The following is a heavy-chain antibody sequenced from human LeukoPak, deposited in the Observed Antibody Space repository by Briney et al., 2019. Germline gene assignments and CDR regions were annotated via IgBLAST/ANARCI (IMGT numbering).Heavy chain of an antibody. D-gene: IGHD3-9*01. J-gene: IGHJ5*02. Sequence: GGSLRLSCAVCGFTFDHYAMKWVRQAPGRGLQWVSTITGSGGSTYYADSVQGRFTISRDNSKNLLFLQMNSLRVEDTAIYYCATDLTPAQSWGQGTLVTVSS. CDR2: ITGSGGST. CDR1: GFTFDHYA. CDR3: ATDLTPAQS. V-gene: IGHV3-23*01.